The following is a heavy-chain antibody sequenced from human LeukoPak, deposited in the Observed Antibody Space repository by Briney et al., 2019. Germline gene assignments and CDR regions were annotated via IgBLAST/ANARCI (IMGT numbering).Heavy chain of an antibody. J-gene: IGHJ6*02. Sequence: GGSLRLSCAASGFTFSSYAMHWVRQAPGKGLEWVAVISYDGSNKYYADSVKGRFTISRDNSKNTLYLQMNSLRAEDTAVYYCAKDYGDYYLSHYGMDVWGQGTTVTVSS. CDR3: AKDYGDYYLSHYGMDV. CDR2: ISYDGSNK. D-gene: IGHD4-17*01. V-gene: IGHV3-30*04. CDR1: GFTFSSYA.